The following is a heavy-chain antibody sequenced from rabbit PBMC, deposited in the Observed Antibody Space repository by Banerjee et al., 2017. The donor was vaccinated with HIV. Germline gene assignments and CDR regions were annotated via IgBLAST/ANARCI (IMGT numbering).Heavy chain of an antibody. CDR2: IGAGSSGTT. V-gene: IGHV1S40*01. CDR1: GFTLSSYW. Sequence: QSLEESGGDLVKPGASLTLTCKASGFTLSSYWMWWVRQAPGKGLEWIACIGAGSSGTTYYASWAKGRFTISKTSSTTVTLQMTSLTAADTATYFCARGPSNDDAFDPWGQGTLVTVS. CDR3: ARGPSNDDAFDP. D-gene: IGHD1-1*01. J-gene: IGHJ2*01.